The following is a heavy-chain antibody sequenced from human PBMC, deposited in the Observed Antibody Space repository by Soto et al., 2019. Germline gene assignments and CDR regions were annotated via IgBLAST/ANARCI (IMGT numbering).Heavy chain of an antibody. CDR2: INLNDGGT. D-gene: IGHD2-2*01. CDR1: EYSFGDYY. V-gene: IGHV1-2*02. Sequence: ASVKVSCNTSEYSFGDYYLHWVRQAPEQGLEWMGWINLNDGGTNSPRKFQGRLTMTRDKSITTVYMELSRLRSDDTAVYFCVRDAPSHQSIFDLWGPGTLVTVSS. CDR3: VRDAPSHQSIFDL. J-gene: IGHJ4*02.